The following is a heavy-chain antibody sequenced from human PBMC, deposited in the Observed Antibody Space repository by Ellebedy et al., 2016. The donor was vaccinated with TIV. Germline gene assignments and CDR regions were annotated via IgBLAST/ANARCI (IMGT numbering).Heavy chain of an antibody. V-gene: IGHV3-23*01. CDR1: GGSFSGYY. CDR3: ARGSDGYH. D-gene: IGHD5-24*01. Sequence: ETLSLXCAVYGGSFSGYYWSWIRQPPGKGLEWVSGISWNSSSIGYADSVKGRFTISRDNSKNTLYLQMNSLRAEDTAVYYCARGSDGYHWGQGTLVTVSS. CDR2: ISWNSSSI. J-gene: IGHJ4*02.